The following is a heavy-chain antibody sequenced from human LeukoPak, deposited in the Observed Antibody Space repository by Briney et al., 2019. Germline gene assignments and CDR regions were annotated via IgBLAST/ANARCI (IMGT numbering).Heavy chain of an antibody. CDR2: IHYSGST. V-gene: IGHV4-59*12. D-gene: IGHD3-3*01. Sequence: PSDTLSLTCTVSGGSINTYYWSWLRQPPGKGLEWIGFIHYSGSTKYNPSLKSRVIISVETSKDQFSLKLTSVTVADTAVYYCARDPGLNDYWSGWTGFDPWGQGTLVTVSS. J-gene: IGHJ5*02. CDR3: ARDPGLNDYWSGWTGFDP. CDR1: GGSINTYY.